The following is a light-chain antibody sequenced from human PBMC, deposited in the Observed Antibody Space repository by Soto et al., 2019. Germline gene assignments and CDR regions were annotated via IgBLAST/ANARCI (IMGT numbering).Light chain of an antibody. V-gene: IGKV3-20*01. Sequence: EIVMTQSPATLSVSPGEIATLYFSASQSVSSDLAWYHQKPGQAPRLLIYGASSRATGIPDRFSGSGSGTDFTLTISRLEPEDFAVYYCQQYGSSPPITFGQGTRLEIK. CDR2: GAS. J-gene: IGKJ5*01. CDR1: QSVSSD. CDR3: QQYGSSPPIT.